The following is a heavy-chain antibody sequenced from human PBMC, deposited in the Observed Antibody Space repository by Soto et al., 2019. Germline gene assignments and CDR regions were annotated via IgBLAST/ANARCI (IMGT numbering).Heavy chain of an antibody. CDR1: GFTFSSYG. V-gene: IGHV3-30*18. J-gene: IGHJ4*02. Sequence: GGSLRLSCAASGFTFSSYGMHWVRQAPGKGLEWVAVISYDGSNKYYADSVKGRFTISRDNSKNTLYLQMNSLRAEDTAVYYCAKDHSYYDFWSGYYFDYWGQGTLVTVSS. D-gene: IGHD3-3*01. CDR3: AKDHSYYDFWSGYYFDY. CDR2: ISYDGSNK.